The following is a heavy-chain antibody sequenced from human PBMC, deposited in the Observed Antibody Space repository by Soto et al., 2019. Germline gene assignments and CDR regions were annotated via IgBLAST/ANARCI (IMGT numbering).Heavy chain of an antibody. D-gene: IGHD3-22*01. CDR2: ISGSGGST. Sequence: PGGSLRLSCAASGFTFSNYAMSWVRQAPGKGLEWVSAISGSGGSTYYADSVKGRFTISRDNSKNTLYLQMNNLRAEDTAVYYCAKVGPTTMIVVVITGWLDPWGQGTLVTVSS. CDR1: GFTFSNYA. CDR3: AKVGPTTMIVVVITGWLDP. V-gene: IGHV3-23*01. J-gene: IGHJ5*02.